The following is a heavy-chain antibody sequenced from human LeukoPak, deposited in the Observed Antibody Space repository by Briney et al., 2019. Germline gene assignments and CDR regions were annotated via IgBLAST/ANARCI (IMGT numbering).Heavy chain of an antibody. J-gene: IGHJ4*02. Sequence: PGGSLRLSCAASGFTVSSNYMSWVRQAPGKGLEWVAVISYDGSNKYYADSVKGRFTISRDNSKNTLYLQMNSLRAEDTAVYYCAKDGGRSVDYWGQGTLVTVSS. V-gene: IGHV3-30*18. CDR1: GFTVSSNY. CDR3: AKDGGRSVDY. CDR2: ISYDGSNK. D-gene: IGHD2-15*01.